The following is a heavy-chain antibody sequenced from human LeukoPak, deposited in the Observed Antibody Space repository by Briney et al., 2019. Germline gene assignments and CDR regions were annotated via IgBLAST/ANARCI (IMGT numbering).Heavy chain of an antibody. D-gene: IGHD3-10*01. V-gene: IGHV1-18*01. CDR1: GYTFTIYG. Sequence: GASVNVSCKASGYTFTIYGISWVRQAPGQGLEWMGWISAYNGNTNYAQKLQGRVTMTTDTSTSTAYMELRSLRSDDTAVYYCARGMVRKDLPRGGFDYWGQGTLVTVSS. CDR3: ARGMVRKDLPRGGFDY. CDR2: ISAYNGNT. J-gene: IGHJ4*02.